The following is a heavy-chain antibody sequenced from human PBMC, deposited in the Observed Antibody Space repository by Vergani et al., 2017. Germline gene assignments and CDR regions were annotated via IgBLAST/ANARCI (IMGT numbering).Heavy chain of an antibody. CDR1: GYTFTSYG. V-gene: IGHV1-18*01. Sequence: QAQLVQSGAEVKKPGASVKVSCKASGYTFTSYGISWVRQAPGQGLEWMGWISAYNGNTNYAQKLQGRVIMTTDTSTSTAYMELRSLRSDDTAVYYCARALLELRNPMIVVVTPEDAFDIWGQGTMVTVSS. D-gene: IGHD3-22*01. CDR3: ARALLELRNPMIVVVTPEDAFDI. CDR2: ISAYNGNT. J-gene: IGHJ3*02.